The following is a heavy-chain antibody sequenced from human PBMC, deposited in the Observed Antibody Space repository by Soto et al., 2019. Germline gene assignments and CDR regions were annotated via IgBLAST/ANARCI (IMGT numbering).Heavy chain of an antibody. V-gene: IGHV4-59*01. CDR3: ARGGLVPTRGVWDY. CDR1: GGSFSGYY. Sequence: QVHLQESGPGLVKPPETLSLPCSVSGGSFSGYYWSWIRQSPGKGLEWIGSIYYTGSTKYNLSLKGRATISFDSSSSRVSLRLNALTAAATALYYCARGGLVPTRGVWDYWGRGARVTFAS. CDR2: IYYTGST. J-gene: IGHJ4*02. D-gene: IGHD1-26*01.